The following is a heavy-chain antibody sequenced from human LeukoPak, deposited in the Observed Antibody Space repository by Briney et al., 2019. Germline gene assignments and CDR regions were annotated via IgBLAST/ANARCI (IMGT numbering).Heavy chain of an antibody. D-gene: IGHD5-12*01. CDR2: INAGNGNT. Sequence: ASVKVSCKTSGYTFTTYAMHWVRQAPGQRLEWMEWINAGNGNTKYSQRFQGRVAITRDTSATTAYMELSSLRSEDTAVYYCARAGYSGYEPFDYWGQGTLVTVSS. V-gene: IGHV1-3*01. J-gene: IGHJ4*02. CDR3: ARAGYSGYEPFDY. CDR1: GYTFTTYA.